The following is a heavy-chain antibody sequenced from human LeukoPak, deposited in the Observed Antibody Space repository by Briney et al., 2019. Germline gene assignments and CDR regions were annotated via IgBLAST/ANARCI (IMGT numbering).Heavy chain of an antibody. V-gene: IGHV3-21*01. J-gene: IGHJ4*02. CDR2: ISSSSSYI. Sequence: GGSLRLSCAASGFTFSSYSMNWVRQAPGKGLEWVSSISSSSSYIYYADSVKGRFTISRDNAKNSLYLQINSLRAEDTAVYYCARDGNYYDSRKGDYWGQGTLVTVSS. D-gene: IGHD3-22*01. CDR1: GFTFSSYS. CDR3: ARDGNYYDSRKGDY.